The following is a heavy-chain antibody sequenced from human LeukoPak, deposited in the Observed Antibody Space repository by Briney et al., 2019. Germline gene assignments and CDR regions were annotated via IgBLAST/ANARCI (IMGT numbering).Heavy chain of an antibody. V-gene: IGHV3-11*05. J-gene: IGHJ6*02. D-gene: IGHD3-9*01. Sequence: GGSQRLSCGASGFSFSDYYMSWIRQAPEEGLEWVSYITGSNSYTNYADSVKGRFTISRDNAKNSLYLQMNSLRAEDTAVYYCARENYDMLTCRLYAMDVWGQGTKVTVSS. CDR1: GFSFSDYY. CDR2: ITGSNSYT. CDR3: ARENYDMLTCRLYAMDV.